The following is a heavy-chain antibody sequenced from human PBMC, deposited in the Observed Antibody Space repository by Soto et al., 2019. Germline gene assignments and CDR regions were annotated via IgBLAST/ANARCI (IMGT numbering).Heavy chain of an antibody. D-gene: IGHD5-18*01. CDR2: ISGSGGST. V-gene: IGHV3-23*01. Sequence: GGSLRLSCAASGFTFSSYAMSWVRQAPGKGLEWVSAISGSGGSTYYADSVKGRFTISRDNSKNTLYLQMNSLRAEDTAVYYCTTVVTPDTAMVYYYYYGMDVWGQGTTVTVSS. CDR3: TTVVTPDTAMVYYYYYGMDV. CDR1: GFTFSSYA. J-gene: IGHJ6*02.